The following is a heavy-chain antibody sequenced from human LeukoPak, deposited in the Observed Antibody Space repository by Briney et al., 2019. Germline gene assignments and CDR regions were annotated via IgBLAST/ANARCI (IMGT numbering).Heavy chain of an antibody. J-gene: IGHJ4*02. CDR3: VKVGGAMIVVATHYFDY. V-gene: IGHV3-53*05. D-gene: IGHD3-22*01. CDR2: IYSGGNT. CDR1: GFTVSNNY. Sequence: GGSLRLSCAASGFTVSNNYMSWVRQAPGKGLEWVSVIYSGGNTYYADSVKGRFTISRDNSKNTLYLQMSSLRAEDTAVYYCVKVGGAMIVVATHYFDYWGQGTLVTVSS.